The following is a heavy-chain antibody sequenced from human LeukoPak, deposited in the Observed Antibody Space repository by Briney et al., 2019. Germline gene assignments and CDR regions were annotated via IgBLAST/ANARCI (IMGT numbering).Heavy chain of an antibody. CDR3: ARDGSSSWYGIFFRKYYYYMDV. Sequence: PGGSLRLSCAASGFTFSSYAMHWVRQAPGKGLEWVAVISYDGSNKYYADSVKGRFTISRDNSKNTLYLQMNSLRAEDTAMYYCARDGSSSWYGIFFRKYYYYMDVWGKGTTVTVSS. CDR2: ISYDGSNK. CDR1: GFTFSSYA. V-gene: IGHV3-30*01. J-gene: IGHJ6*03. D-gene: IGHD6-13*01.